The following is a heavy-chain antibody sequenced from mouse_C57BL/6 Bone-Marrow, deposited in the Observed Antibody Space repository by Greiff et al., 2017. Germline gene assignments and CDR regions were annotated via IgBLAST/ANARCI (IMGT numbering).Heavy chain of an antibody. V-gene: IGHV1-64*01. J-gene: IGHJ3*01. D-gene: IGHD1-1*01. CDR1: GYTFTSYW. Sequence: QVQLQQPGAELVKPGASVKLSCKASGYTFTSYWMHWVKQRPGQGLEWIGMIHPNSGSTNYNEKFKSKATLTVDKSSSTAYMRLSSLTSEDSAVYYCAREAYGRGFAYWGQGTLVTVSA. CDR2: IHPNSGST. CDR3: AREAYGRGFAY.